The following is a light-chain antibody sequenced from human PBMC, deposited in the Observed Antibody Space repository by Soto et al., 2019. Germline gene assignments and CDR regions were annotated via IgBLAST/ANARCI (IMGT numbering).Light chain of an antibody. CDR3: QQYGTSPRT. CDR1: QSVGTLY. V-gene: IGKV3-20*01. Sequence: VIRHSPATLSVSPGERASLSCRASQSVGTLYLAWYQQKPGQAPRLLISGTSTRATGIPDRFSGSASGTDFTLTISRLEPEDFAVYYCQQYGTSPRTFGQGTKVDIK. CDR2: GTS. J-gene: IGKJ1*01.